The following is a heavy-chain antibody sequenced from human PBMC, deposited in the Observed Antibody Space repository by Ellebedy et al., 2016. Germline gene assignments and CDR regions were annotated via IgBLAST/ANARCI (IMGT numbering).Heavy chain of an antibody. CDR1: GFTFSDYY. Sequence: GESLKISCAASGFTFSDYYMSWIRQAPGKGLEWVSYISSSSSYTNYADSVKGRFTISRDNAKNSLYLQMNSLRAEDTAVYYCAREGIAVAAFDYWGQGTLVTVSS. CDR2: ISSSSSYT. J-gene: IGHJ4*02. V-gene: IGHV3-11*06. D-gene: IGHD6-19*01. CDR3: AREGIAVAAFDY.